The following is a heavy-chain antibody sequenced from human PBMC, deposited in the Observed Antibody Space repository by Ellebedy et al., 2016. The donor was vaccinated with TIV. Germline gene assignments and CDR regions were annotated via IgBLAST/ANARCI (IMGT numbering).Heavy chain of an antibody. CDR3: AREDVRGVIMRDYYYGMDV. J-gene: IGHJ6*02. D-gene: IGHD3-10*01. Sequence: MPSETLSLTCTVSGGSISSYYWSWIRQPPGKGLEWIGYIYYSGSTNYNPSLKSRVTISVDTSKNQFSLKLSSVTAADTAVYYCAREDVRGVIMRDYYYGMDVWGQGTTVTVSS. CDR2: IYYSGST. V-gene: IGHV4-59*01. CDR1: GGSISSYY.